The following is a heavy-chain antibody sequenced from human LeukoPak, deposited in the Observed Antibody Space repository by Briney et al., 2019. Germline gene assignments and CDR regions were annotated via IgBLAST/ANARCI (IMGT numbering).Heavy chain of an antibody. CDR2: INPSGGRT. J-gene: IGHJ3*02. CDR1: GYTFTSYY. Sequence: ASLTVSCKASGYTFTSYYMHWVRQAPGQGLEWMGLINPSGGRTNYAPKSQGRVTMTRDTATSTVYMELSSLRSEDTAVYYCGRDGEVIIKPAASFPHDAFDIWGQGTMVSVSS. D-gene: IGHD3-10*01. CDR3: GRDGEVIIKPAASFPHDAFDI. V-gene: IGHV1-46*01.